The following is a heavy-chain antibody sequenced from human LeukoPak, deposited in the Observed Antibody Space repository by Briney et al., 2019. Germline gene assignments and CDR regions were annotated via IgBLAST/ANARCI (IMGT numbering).Heavy chain of an antibody. CDR1: GYIFTTYD. CDR2: ISAYNGNT. Sequence: ASVKVSCKASGYIFTTYDISWVRQAPGQGLEWMGWISAYNGNTNYAQKVQGRVTLTTDTSTTTAYMELRSLRSDDTAVYYCARDTSGGPYFDYWGQGTLVTVAS. CDR3: ARDTSGGPYFDY. J-gene: IGHJ4*02. D-gene: IGHD4-23*01. V-gene: IGHV1-18*01.